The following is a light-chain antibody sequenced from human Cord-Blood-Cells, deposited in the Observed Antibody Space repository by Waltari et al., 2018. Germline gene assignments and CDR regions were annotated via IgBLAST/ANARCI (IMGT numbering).Light chain of an antibody. CDR2: DVS. J-gene: IGLJ3*02. CDR3: CSYAGSYTWV. Sequence: QSALTQPRSVSGSPGQSVTISCTGTSSDVGGSNYVSCYQQHPGQAPKLMIYDVSKRPSGVPYRFSGSKSGNTASLTISGLQAEEEADYYCCSYAGSYTWVFGGGTKLTVL. V-gene: IGLV2-11*01. CDR1: SSDVGGSNY.